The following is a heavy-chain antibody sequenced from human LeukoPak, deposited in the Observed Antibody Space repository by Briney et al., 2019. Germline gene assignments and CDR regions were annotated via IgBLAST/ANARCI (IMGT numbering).Heavy chain of an antibody. CDR1: DGSFSGYY. D-gene: IGHD1-26*01. V-gene: IGHV4-34*01. CDR2: INHSGST. CDR3: ARLMGATDFDFDY. Sequence: SETLSLTCAVYDGSFSGYYCSWIRQPPGKGLEWIGEINHSGSTNYNPSLKSRVTISVDTSKNQFSLKLSSVTAADTAVYYCARLMGATDFDFDYWGQGTLVTVSS. J-gene: IGHJ4*02.